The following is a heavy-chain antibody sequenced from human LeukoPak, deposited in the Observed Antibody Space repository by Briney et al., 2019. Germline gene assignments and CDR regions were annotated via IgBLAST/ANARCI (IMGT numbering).Heavy chain of an antibody. V-gene: IGHV1-3*01. CDR1: GYTFTSYA. CDR2: INAGNGNT. D-gene: IGHD2-2*01. J-gene: IGHJ4*02. CDR3: ARDGEVRQGHCSTTSCPVDY. Sequence: ASVKVSCKASGYTFTSYAMHWVRQAPGQRLEWMGWINAGNGNTKYSQKFQGRVTITRDTSASTAYMELSSLRSEDTAVYYCARDGEVRQGHCSTTSCPVDYWGQGTLITVSS.